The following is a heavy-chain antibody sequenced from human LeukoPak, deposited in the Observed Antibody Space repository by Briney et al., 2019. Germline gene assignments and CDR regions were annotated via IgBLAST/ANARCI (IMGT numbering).Heavy chain of an antibody. V-gene: IGHV3-30-3*01. Sequence: GGSLRLSCAASGFTFSSYAMHWVRQAPGKGLEWVAVISYDGSNKYYADSVKGRFTISRDNAKNTLYLQMNSLRAEDTAVYYCAREDYESSGYYVWGQGTLVTVSS. D-gene: IGHD3-22*01. CDR1: GFTFSSYA. CDR3: AREDYESSGYYV. CDR2: ISYDGSNK. J-gene: IGHJ4*02.